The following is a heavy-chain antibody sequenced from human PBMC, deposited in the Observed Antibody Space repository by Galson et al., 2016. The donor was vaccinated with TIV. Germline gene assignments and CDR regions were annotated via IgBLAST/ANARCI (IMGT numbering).Heavy chain of an antibody. D-gene: IGHD3-16*01. CDR3: AQFGAYYHYMDV. Sequence: SETLSLTCTVSGGSLISPTYYWGWIRRPPGRGLEWIGSLYYTGTTFYNPSLKSRVTMSLDTSNNQFSLELRSMTAADTAFYYCAQFGAYYHYMDVWGKGTTVTVSS. V-gene: IGHV4-39*07. CDR2: LYYTGTT. J-gene: IGHJ6*03. CDR1: GGSLISPTYY.